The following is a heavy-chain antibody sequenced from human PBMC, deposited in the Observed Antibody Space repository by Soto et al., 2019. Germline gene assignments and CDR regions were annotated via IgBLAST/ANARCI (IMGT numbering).Heavy chain of an antibody. D-gene: IGHD3-16*02. CDR2: IYYSGST. J-gene: IGHJ4*02. CDR1: GGSISSYY. Sequence: SETLSLTCTVSGGSISSYYWSWIRQPPGTGLEWIGYIYYSGSTNYNPSLKSRVTIPVDTSKNQFSLKLSSVTAADTAVYYCGSFGVGGGYRFSRGIAYGGQGTLVTVSP. CDR3: GSFGVGGGYRFSRGIAY. V-gene: IGHV4-59*01.